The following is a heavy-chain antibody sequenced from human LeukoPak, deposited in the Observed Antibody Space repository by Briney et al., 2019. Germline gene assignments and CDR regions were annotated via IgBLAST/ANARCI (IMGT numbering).Heavy chain of an antibody. D-gene: IGHD2-21*02. Sequence: PGGSLRLSCAASGCTFSSYGMHWVRQAPGKGLEWVAVISYDGSNKYYADSVKGRFTISRENSQNTLYLQMNSLRAEDTAVYYCAKPAYCGGDCYSLGFDYWGQGTLVTVSS. J-gene: IGHJ4*02. CDR2: ISYDGSNK. CDR3: AKPAYCGGDCYSLGFDY. CDR1: GCTFSSYG. V-gene: IGHV3-30*18.